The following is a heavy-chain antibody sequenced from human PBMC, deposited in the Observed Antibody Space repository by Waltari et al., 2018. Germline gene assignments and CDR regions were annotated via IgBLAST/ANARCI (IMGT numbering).Heavy chain of an antibody. CDR3: ARGPKEVDDFWSGYYYYYYYGMDL. CDR2: INHSGST. V-gene: IGHV4-34*01. D-gene: IGHD3-3*01. Sequence: QQWGAGLLKPSETLSLTCAVYGVSFGGYYWSWIRQPPGQGLEWIGDINHSGSTNYNPSLMSRVTISVDTSKNQFSLKLTSVSAADTAVYYCARGPKEVDDFWSGYYYYYYYGMDLWGQGTTVTVSS. J-gene: IGHJ6*02. CDR1: GVSFGGYY.